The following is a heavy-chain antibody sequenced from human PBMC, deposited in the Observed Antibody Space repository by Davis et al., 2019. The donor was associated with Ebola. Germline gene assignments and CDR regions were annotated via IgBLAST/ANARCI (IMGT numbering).Heavy chain of an antibody. Sequence: GESLNISCVAPGFTFSRNSMNWVRQAPGKGPEWVSYISTSSTTIYYADSVKGRFTISRDNAKNALYLQMNSLRDEDTAVYYCSRAGMVQGVITKWDGFWGHGTLVTVSS. D-gene: IGHD3-10*01. CDR3: SRAGMVQGVITKWDGF. V-gene: IGHV3-48*02. CDR2: ISTSSTTI. J-gene: IGHJ4*03. CDR1: GFTFSRNS.